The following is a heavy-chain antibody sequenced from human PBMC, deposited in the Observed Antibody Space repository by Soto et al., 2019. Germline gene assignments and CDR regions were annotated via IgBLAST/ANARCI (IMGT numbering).Heavy chain of an antibody. J-gene: IGHJ4*02. CDR3: AKGDCSGGRCYRGFDY. CDR1: GFTFSSYD. D-gene: IGHD2-15*01. Sequence: GGSLRLSCAASGFTFSSYDMSWVRQAPGKGLEWVSGVSASGSITSYADSAKGRFTISRDNAKNTVFLQMSSLRAEDTAVYFCAKGDCSGGRCYRGFDYRGQGTLVTVSS. V-gene: IGHV3-23*01. CDR2: VSASGSIT.